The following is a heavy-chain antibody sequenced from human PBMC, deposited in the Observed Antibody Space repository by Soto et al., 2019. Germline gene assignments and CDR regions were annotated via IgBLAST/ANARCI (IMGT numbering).Heavy chain of an antibody. Sequence: GAPVKVSCKASGYTFTSYYMHWVRQAPGQGLEWMGIINPSGGSTSYAQKFQGRVTMTRDTSTSTVYMELSSLRSEDTAVYYCARDCSGGSCRPRYYYYGMDVWGQGTTVTVSS. V-gene: IGHV1-46*01. CDR1: GYTFTSYY. CDR2: INPSGGST. D-gene: IGHD2-15*01. CDR3: ARDCSGGSCRPRYYYYGMDV. J-gene: IGHJ6*02.